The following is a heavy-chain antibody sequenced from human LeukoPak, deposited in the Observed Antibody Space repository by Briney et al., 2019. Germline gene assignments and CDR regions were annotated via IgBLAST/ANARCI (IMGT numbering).Heavy chain of an antibody. V-gene: IGHV3-48*01. CDR1: GFTFSSYS. Sequence: GGSLRLSCAASGFTFSSYSMNWVRQAPGKGLEWVSYTSSSSSTRYYADSVKGRFTISRDNSKNTLYLQMNSLRAEDTAVYYCAKDTRGPYTGVGDGYFDYWGQGTLVTVSS. J-gene: IGHJ4*02. D-gene: IGHD2-21*01. CDR2: TSSSSSTR. CDR3: AKDTRGPYTGVGDGYFDY.